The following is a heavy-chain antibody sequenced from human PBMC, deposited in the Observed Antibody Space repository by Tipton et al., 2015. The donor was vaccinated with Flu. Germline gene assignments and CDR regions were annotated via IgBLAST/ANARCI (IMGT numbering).Heavy chain of an antibody. V-gene: IGHV4-59*12. Sequence: TLSLTCTVYGGSFGSYYWNWIRQPPGKGLEWIGYIYNSEYTKYSPSLKSRVTISVDTSKKQFSLQLRSVTAADTAVYYCARDPSLGMPDYFDSWGQGTLVTASS. CDR2: IYNSEYT. D-gene: IGHD2-2*01. J-gene: IGHJ4*02. CDR1: GGSFGSYY. CDR3: ARDPSLGMPDYFDS.